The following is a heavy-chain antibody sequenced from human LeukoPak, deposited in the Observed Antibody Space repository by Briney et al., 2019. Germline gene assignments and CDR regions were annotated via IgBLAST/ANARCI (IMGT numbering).Heavy chain of an antibody. J-gene: IGHJ6*03. V-gene: IGHV3-23*01. CDR3: ARAGTYYYDSTGYTDYYYYMDV. CDR1: GFTFSSYA. Sequence: GGSLRLSCAASGFTFSSYAMSWVRQAPGKGLEWVSAISGSGGSTYYADSVKGRFTISRDNSKNTLYLQMNSLRAEDTAVYYCARAGTYYYDSTGYTDYYYYMDVWGKGTTVTISS. CDR2: ISGSGGST. D-gene: IGHD3-22*01.